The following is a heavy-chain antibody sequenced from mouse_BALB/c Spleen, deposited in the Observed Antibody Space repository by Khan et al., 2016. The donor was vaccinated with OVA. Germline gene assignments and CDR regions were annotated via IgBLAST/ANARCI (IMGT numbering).Heavy chain of an antibody. CDR3: ARTSYGSGYDYAMDY. V-gene: IGHV9-3-1*01. Sequence: QIQLVQSGPELKQPGETVKISCKASGYIFTNYGMTWVKQAPGKGLKWMGWINTYTGEPTYADDFKGRFAFSLETSANTAYLQINNLKNEDTATYFCARTSYGSGYDYAMDYWGQGTSVTVSS. CDR2: INTYTGEP. D-gene: IGHD1-1*01. CDR1: GYIFTNYG. J-gene: IGHJ4*01.